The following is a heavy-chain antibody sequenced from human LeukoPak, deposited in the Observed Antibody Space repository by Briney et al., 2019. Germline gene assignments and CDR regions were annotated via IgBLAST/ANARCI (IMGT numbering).Heavy chain of an antibody. J-gene: IGHJ4*02. D-gene: IGHD2-2*01. V-gene: IGHV3-48*01. Sequence: GGSLRLSCAASGFTFSSYSMNWVLQAPGKGLEWVSYISSSSSTIYYADSLKGLFTISRDDAENSLYLQMNSLRAEDTAVYYCARDSSVTAAPIDYWGQGTLVTVSS. CDR1: GFTFSSYS. CDR2: ISSSSSTI. CDR3: ARDSSVTAAPIDY.